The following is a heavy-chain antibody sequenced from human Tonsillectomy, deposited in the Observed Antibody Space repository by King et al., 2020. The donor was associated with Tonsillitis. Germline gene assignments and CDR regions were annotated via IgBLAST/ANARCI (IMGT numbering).Heavy chain of an antibody. J-gene: IGHJ4*02. D-gene: IGHD2-15*01. V-gene: IGHV3-23*04. CDR1: GFTFSSYA. CDR3: AKDALPDIVVVVAAISFDY. CDR2: ISGSGGST. Sequence: VQLVESGGGLVQPGGSLRLSCAASGFTFSSYAMSWVRQAPGKGLEWVSTISGSGGSTYYADSVKGRVTISRDNSKNTLYLQMNSLRVEDTAVYYCAKDALPDIVVVVAAISFDYWGQGTLVTVSS.